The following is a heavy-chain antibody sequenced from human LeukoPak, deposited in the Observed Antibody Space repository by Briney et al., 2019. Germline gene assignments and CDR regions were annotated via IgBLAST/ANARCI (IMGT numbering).Heavy chain of an antibody. V-gene: IGHV3-23*01. CDR3: AKANAGGYGSGRHLFDY. CDR2: ITASGGTT. D-gene: IGHD3-10*01. CDR1: GLNFRSYG. Sequence: PGGSLRLSCAASGLNFRSYGMSWVRQTPGKGLEWVSSITASGGTTYYADSVKGRFIISRDNSKNTLYLQMNSLRAEDTAVYYCAKANAGGYGSGRHLFDYWGQGTLVTVSS. J-gene: IGHJ4*02.